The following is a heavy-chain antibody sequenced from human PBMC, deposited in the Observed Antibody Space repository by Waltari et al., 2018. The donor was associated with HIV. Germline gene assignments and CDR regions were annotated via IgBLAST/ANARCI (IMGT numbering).Heavy chain of an antibody. CDR2: MNPTSGNT. CDR3: SREGYAYGSYYYYGMDV. D-gene: IGHD5-18*01. V-gene: IGHV1-8*01. J-gene: IGHJ6*02. Sequence: QVQLMQSGAEVKKPGASVKVSCKASGYTFTSYDINWLRQAIGQGLEWMELMNPTSGNTGVAQKVQGRVTMTRNTSLSTAYTELSGLIAEETAMYYGSREGYAYGSYYYYGMDVWGQGTTVTVSS. CDR1: GYTFTSYD.